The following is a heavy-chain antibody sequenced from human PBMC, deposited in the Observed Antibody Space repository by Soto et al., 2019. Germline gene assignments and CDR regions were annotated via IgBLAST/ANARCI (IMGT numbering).Heavy chain of an antibody. CDR3: ARSQGSSTSLEIYYYYYYGMDV. J-gene: IGHJ6*02. CDR2: IIPISGTA. CDR1: GGTFSSYA. V-gene: IGHV1-69*13. Sequence: SVKVSCKASGGTFSSYAISWVRQAPGQGLEWMGGIIPISGTANYAQKFQGRVTITVDESTSTAYMELSSLRSEDTAVYYCARSQGSSTSLEIYYYYYYGMDVWGQGTTVTVSS. D-gene: IGHD2-2*01.